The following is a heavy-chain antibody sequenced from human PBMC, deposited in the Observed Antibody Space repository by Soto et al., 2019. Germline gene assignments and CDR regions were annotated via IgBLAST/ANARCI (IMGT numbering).Heavy chain of an antibody. J-gene: IGHJ5*02. CDR2: ISYDGSLE. D-gene: IGHD6-13*01. V-gene: IGHV3-30*04. CDR1: GFNFRSYA. CDR3: ARAAYASSWNWFDP. Sequence: GGSLRLSCAASGFNFRSYAIHWVRQTPGKGLEWVAVISYDGSLEYYADSVKGRFTISRDNSKNTLYLQMNSLRGEDTAVYYCARAAYASSWNWFDPWGQGTLVTVS.